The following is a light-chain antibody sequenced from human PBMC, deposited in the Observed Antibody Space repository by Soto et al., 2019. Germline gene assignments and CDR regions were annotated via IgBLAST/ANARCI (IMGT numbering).Light chain of an antibody. CDR1: QNVNNNY. Sequence: VVLTQSPRTLSLSPGERATLSCRASQNVNNNYVAWYQQRPGQAPSLLIYGASDRATGVPDRFSGSGSGTDFTLTIIRLEPEDFAVYYCQQHGRSITFGGGTRVE. CDR2: GAS. J-gene: IGKJ4*01. V-gene: IGKV3-20*01. CDR3: QQHGRSIT.